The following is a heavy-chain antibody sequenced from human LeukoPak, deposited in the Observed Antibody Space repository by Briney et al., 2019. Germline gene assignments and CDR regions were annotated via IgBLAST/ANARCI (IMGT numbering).Heavy chain of an antibody. J-gene: IGHJ4*02. V-gene: IGHV3-33*01. CDR2: IWSDGINK. Sequence: GGSLRLSCAASGFTFSNYGIHWVRQAPGKGLEWVAVIWSDGINKYYVDSVKGRFTISRDNSKNTLYLQMSSLRADDTAVYYCARSTYSSSSYYFDYWGQGSLVTVSS. CDR1: GFTFSNYG. D-gene: IGHD6-13*01. CDR3: ARSTYSSSSYYFDY.